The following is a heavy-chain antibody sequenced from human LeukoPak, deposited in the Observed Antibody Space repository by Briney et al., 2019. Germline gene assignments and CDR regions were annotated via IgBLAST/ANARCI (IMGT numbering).Heavy chain of an antibody. J-gene: IGHJ4*02. CDR3: ARSWKWLFHY. CDR2: IYYSGST. D-gene: IGHD3-22*01. Sequence: SQTLSLTCTVSGGSISSGSYYWSWIRQPAGKGLEWIGSIYYSGSTYYNPSLKSRVTISVDTSKNQFSLKLSSVTAADTAVYYCARSWKWLFHYWGQGTLVTVSS. CDR1: GGSISSGSYY. V-gene: IGHV4-39*01.